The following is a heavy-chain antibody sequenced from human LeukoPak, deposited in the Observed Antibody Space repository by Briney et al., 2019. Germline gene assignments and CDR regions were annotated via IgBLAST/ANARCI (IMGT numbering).Heavy chain of an antibody. CDR1: GFTFTNFL. Sequence: PGGSLRLSCAASGFTFTNFLMSWVRQAPGKGLEWVANINGDGSDRYYMDSLKGRFTISRDNAKNSLYLQMNSLRVEDTAIYYCAIAYGLDVWGQGTTVTVSS. CDR3: AIAYGLDV. V-gene: IGHV3-7*03. J-gene: IGHJ6*02. CDR2: INGDGSDR.